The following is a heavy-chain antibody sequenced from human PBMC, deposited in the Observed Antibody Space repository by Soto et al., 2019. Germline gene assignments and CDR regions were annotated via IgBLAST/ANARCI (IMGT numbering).Heavy chain of an antibody. Sequence: PSETLFLTCTVSGGSISSYYWSWIRQPPGKGLEWIGCIYYSGSTNYNPSLKSRVTISVDTSKNQFSLKLSSVTAADTAVYYCVAIERGYSYGNYYFDYWGPGTLVTVSS. J-gene: IGHJ4*02. D-gene: IGHD5-18*01. CDR1: GGSISSYY. CDR2: IYYSGST. V-gene: IGHV4-59*12. CDR3: VAIERGYSYGNYYFDY.